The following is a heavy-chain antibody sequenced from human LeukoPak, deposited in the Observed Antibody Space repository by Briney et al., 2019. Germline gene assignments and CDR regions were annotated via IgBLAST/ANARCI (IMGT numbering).Heavy chain of an antibody. Sequence: PGGSLRLSCAASGFTFSSYAMSWVRQAPGKGLEWVSAISGSGGSTYYADSVKGRFTISRDNSKNTLYLQMNSLRAEDTAVYYCAKDKGYSGYEEYFQHWGQGTLVTVSS. V-gene: IGHV3-23*01. CDR1: GFTFSSYA. J-gene: IGHJ1*01. CDR3: AKDKGYSGYEEYFQH. CDR2: ISGSGGST. D-gene: IGHD5-12*01.